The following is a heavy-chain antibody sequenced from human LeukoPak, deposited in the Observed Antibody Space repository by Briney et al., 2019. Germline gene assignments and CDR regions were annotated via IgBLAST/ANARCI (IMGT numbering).Heavy chain of an antibody. V-gene: IGHV4-4*07. CDR2: IYTSGST. CDR3: ATTTRTQPRTIYYYYGMDV. D-gene: IGHD4-17*01. J-gene: IGHJ6*02. CDR1: GGSISSYY. Sequence: PSETLSLTCTVSGGSISSYYWSWIRQPAGKGLEWIGRIYTSGSTNYNPSLKSRVTMSVDTSKNQFSLKLSSVTAADTAVYYCATTTRTQPRTIYYYYGMDVWGQGTTVTVSS.